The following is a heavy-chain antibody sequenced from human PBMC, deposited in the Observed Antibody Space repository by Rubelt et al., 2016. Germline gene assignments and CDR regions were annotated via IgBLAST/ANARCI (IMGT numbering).Heavy chain of an antibody. Sequence: EVQLVESGGGLVKPGGSLRLSCAASGFTFSSYWMSWVRQAPGKGLEWVANIKQDGSEKYYVDSVKVRFTISRDNAKNSLYLQMNSLRAEDTAVYYCARGPLVVVITRGNAFDIWGQGTMVTVSS. CDR3: ARGPLVVVITRGNAFDI. V-gene: IGHV3-7*01. CDR1: GFTFSSYW. CDR2: IKQDGSEK. J-gene: IGHJ3*02. D-gene: IGHD3-22*01.